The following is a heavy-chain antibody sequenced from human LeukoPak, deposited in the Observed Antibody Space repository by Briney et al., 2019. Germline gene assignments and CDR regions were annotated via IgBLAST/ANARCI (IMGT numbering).Heavy chain of an antibody. CDR1: GGSISSGGYY. J-gene: IGHJ6*02. CDR2: IYYSGST. CDR3: ARDRIVVVPAAGAPGDYYYYYGMDV. Sequence: SETLSLTCTVSGGSISSGGYYWSWIRQPPGKGLEWIGYIYYSGSTNYNPSLKSRVTISVDTSKNQFSLKLSSVTAADTAVYYCARDRIVVVPAAGAPGDYYYYYGMDVWGQGTTVTVSS. D-gene: IGHD2-2*01. V-gene: IGHV4-61*08.